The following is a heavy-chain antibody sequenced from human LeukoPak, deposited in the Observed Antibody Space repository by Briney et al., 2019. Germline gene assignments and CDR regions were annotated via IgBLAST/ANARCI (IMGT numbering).Heavy chain of an antibody. CDR1: GGTFSSYA. CDR3: ASGGAAAGPYYYYYMDV. V-gene: IGHV1-69*05. J-gene: IGHJ6*03. Sequence: GASVKVSCKASGGTFSSYAISRVRQAPGQGLEWMGGIIPIFGTANYAQKFQGRVTITTDESTSTAYMELSSLRSEDTAVYYCASGGAAAGPYYYYYMDVWGKGTTVTVSS. CDR2: IIPIFGTA. D-gene: IGHD6-13*01.